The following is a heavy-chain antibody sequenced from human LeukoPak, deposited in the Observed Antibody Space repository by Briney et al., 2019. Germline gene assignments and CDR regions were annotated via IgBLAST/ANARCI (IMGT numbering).Heavy chain of an antibody. CDR3: ARRSSDLHYYGSGKDY. J-gene: IGHJ4*02. D-gene: IGHD3-10*01. V-gene: IGHV1-8*01. CDR1: GYTFTSYD. CDR2: MNPNSGNT. Sequence: ASVKVSCKASGYTFTSYDINWVRQAPGQGLEWMGWMNPNSGNTGYAQKFQGRVTMTRNTSISTAYMELSSLRSEDTAVYYCARRSSDLHYYGSGKDYWGQGTLVTVSS.